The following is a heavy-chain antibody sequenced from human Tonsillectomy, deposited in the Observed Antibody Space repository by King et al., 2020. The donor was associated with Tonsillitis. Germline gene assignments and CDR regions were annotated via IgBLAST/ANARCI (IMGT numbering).Heavy chain of an antibody. CDR1: GFTFSSYS. Sequence: VQLVESGGGLVKPGGSLRLSCAASGFTFSSYSMNWVRQAPGKGLEWVSSISSSSSYIYYADSVKGRFTISRDNAKNSLYLQMNSLRAEDTAVYYCARDKDCSSTSCYIWDAFDIWGQGTMVTVSS. J-gene: IGHJ3*02. CDR3: ARDKDCSSTSCYIWDAFDI. V-gene: IGHV3-21*01. CDR2: ISSSSSYI. D-gene: IGHD2-2*02.